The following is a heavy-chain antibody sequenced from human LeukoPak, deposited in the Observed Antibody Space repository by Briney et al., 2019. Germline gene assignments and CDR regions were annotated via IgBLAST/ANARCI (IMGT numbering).Heavy chain of an antibody. CDR3: VRGPSVRYYAASGYYYFDY. D-gene: IGHD3-22*01. J-gene: IGHJ4*02. CDR1: GYSISSGYY. V-gene: IGHV4-38-2*01. CDR2: IYRSGSN. Sequence: PSETLSLTCGVSGYSISSGYYWGWIRQPPGKGLGWIGSIYRSGSNYYNPSLKSRVNISVDTSKNQFSLKLSSVTAADTALYFCVRGPSVRYYAASGYYYFDYWGQGTLVTVSS.